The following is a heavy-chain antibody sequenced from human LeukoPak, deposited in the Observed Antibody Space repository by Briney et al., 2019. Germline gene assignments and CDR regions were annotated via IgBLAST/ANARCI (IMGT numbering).Heavy chain of an antibody. CDR3: ARVLRVGSSGLLWFGIDNYYYMDV. J-gene: IGHJ6*03. CDR1: GFTFSNYA. D-gene: IGHD3-10*01. Sequence: GGSLRLSCAASGFTFSNYAMHWVRQAPGKGLDWVAVVSFHGTDKFYADSVKGRFTISRDNSKNTLYLQMNSLIPEDTAVYYCARVLRVGSSGLLWFGIDNYYYMDVWGKGTTVTVSS. CDR2: VSFHGTDK. V-gene: IGHV3-30*04.